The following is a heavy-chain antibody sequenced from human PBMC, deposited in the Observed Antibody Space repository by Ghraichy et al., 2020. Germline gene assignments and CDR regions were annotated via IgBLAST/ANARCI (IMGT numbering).Heavy chain of an antibody. Sequence: GSLRLSCAASGFTFSSYSMNWVRQAPGKGLEWVSSISSSSTYIYYADSVKGRFTISRDNAKNSLYLQMNSLRAEDTAVYYCARAPGYCSGGSCYWYFDLWGRGTLVTVSS. V-gene: IGHV3-21*01. D-gene: IGHD2-15*01. CDR2: ISSSSTYI. CDR3: ARAPGYCSGGSCYWYFDL. J-gene: IGHJ2*01. CDR1: GFTFSSYS.